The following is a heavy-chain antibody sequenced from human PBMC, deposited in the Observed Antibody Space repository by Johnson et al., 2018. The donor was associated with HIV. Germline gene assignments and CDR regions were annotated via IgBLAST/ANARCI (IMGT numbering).Heavy chain of an antibody. J-gene: IGHJ3*02. Sequence: VQLVESGGGVVRPGGSLRLSCAASGFNFDDYGMSWVRQAPGKGVEWVSGINWNGVRTAYPDSMKVRFTISRDNAKNSLYLQMNSLRAEDTAFYYCARDPFSFQKLVNFDAFDIWGQGTMVTVSS. CDR3: ARDPFSFQKLVNFDAFDI. CDR2: INWNGVRT. V-gene: IGHV3-20*04. CDR1: GFNFDDYG. D-gene: IGHD6-13*01.